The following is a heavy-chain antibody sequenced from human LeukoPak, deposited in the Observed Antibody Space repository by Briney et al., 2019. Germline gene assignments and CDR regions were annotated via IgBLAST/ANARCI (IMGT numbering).Heavy chain of an antibody. Sequence: SETLSLTCTVSGGSISSYYWSWIRQPAGKGLEWIGRIYTSGSTNYNPSLKSRVTMSVDTSKNQFSLKLSSVTAADTAVYYCARVANCSGGSCYLMDVWGKGTTVTVSS. CDR3: ARVANCSGGSCYLMDV. V-gene: IGHV4-4*07. D-gene: IGHD2-15*01. CDR1: GGSISSYY. J-gene: IGHJ6*03. CDR2: IYTSGST.